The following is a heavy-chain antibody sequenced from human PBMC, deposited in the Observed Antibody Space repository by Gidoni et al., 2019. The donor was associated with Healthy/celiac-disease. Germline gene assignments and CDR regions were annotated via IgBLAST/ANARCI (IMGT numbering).Heavy chain of an antibody. D-gene: IGHD3-10*01. Sequence: QVQLQESGPGLVKPSQTLSLTCTVSGGSNSSGDYSWSWIRQPPGKGLEWIGYIYYSGSTYYNPSLKSRVTISVDTSKNQFSLKLSSVTAADTAVYYCARDRGDSEYYFDYWGQGTLVTVSS. CDR1: GGSNSSGDYS. V-gene: IGHV4-30-4*01. CDR3: ARDRGDSEYYFDY. CDR2: IYYSGST. J-gene: IGHJ4*02.